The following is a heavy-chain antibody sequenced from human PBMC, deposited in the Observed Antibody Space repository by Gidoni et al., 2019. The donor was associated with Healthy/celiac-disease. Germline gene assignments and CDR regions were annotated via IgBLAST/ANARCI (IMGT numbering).Heavy chain of an antibody. CDR1: GFPFSNPG. Sequence: EVQLVESGGGLVKPGGSLSLSGSPSGFPFSNPGMSWVRQAPGKGLEWVGRIKSKTDGGTTDYAAPVKGRFTISRDDSKNTLYLQMNSLKTEDTAVYYCTTDTYYDILTYRGFDYWGQGTLVTVSS. CDR3: TTDTYYDILTYRGFDY. CDR2: IKSKTDGGTT. D-gene: IGHD3-9*01. J-gene: IGHJ4*02. V-gene: IGHV3-15*01.